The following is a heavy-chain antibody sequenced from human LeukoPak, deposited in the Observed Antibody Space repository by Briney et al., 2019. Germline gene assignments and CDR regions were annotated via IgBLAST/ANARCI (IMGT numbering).Heavy chain of an antibody. CDR2: IYHSGST. J-gene: IGHJ4*02. CDR1: GGSISSSNW. V-gene: IGHV4-4*02. CDR3: ARSRPRQQLVTFDY. Sequence: SETLSLTCAVSGGSISSSNWWSWVRQPPGKGLEWIGEIYHSGSTNYNPSLKSRVTISVDKSKNQFSLKLSSVTAADTAVYYCARSRPRQQLVTFDYWGQGTLVTVSS. D-gene: IGHD6-13*01.